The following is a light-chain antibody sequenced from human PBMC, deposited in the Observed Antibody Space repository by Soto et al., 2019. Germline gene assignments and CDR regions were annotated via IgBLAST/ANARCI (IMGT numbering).Light chain of an antibody. V-gene: IGKV3-20*01. CDR1: QFVSSSF. Sequence: EIVLTQSPGTLSLSPGERATLSCRASQFVSSSFFAWYQQKPGQAPRLLIYVASTRATGVPDRFSGSGSGTDFTLTISRLEPEDFAVYYCQQYGSSPLTFGGGTKVDI. CDR3: QQYGSSPLT. J-gene: IGKJ4*01. CDR2: VAS.